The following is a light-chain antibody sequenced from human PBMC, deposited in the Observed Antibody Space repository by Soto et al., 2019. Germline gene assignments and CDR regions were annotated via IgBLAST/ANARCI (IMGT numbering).Light chain of an antibody. CDR1: QSISSW. Sequence: DIQMTQSPSTLSASVGDRVTITCRASQSISSWLAWYQQKPGKGPKLLIYDASSLESGVPSRFGGSGSGTEFTLTISSLQPDDFATYYCQQYYSFPFTFGPGTKVEIK. CDR2: DAS. V-gene: IGKV1-5*01. CDR3: QQYYSFPFT. J-gene: IGKJ3*01.